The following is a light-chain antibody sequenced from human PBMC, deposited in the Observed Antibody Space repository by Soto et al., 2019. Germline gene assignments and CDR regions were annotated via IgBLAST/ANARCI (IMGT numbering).Light chain of an antibody. Sequence: VLSQSPSASGTPGQRVTISCSEGSSNIGGNTVNWYQQLPGTAPKLLIYSNNQRPSGVPDRFSGSKSGTSASLAISGLQSEDEADYYCAAWDDSLNGYVFGTGTKVTVL. CDR3: AAWDDSLNGYV. V-gene: IGLV1-44*01. J-gene: IGLJ1*01. CDR1: SSNIGGNT. CDR2: SNN.